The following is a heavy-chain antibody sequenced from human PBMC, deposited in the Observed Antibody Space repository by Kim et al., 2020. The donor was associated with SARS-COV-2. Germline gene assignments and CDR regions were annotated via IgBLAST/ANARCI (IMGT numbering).Heavy chain of an antibody. CDR2: IDPSDSYT. D-gene: IGHD3-10*01. CDR3: ARYYYGSGSPYDWFDP. J-gene: IGHJ5*02. V-gene: IGHV5-10-1*01. CDR1: GYSFTSYW. Sequence: GESLKISCKGSGYSFTSYWISWVRQMPGKGLEWMGRIDPSDSYTNYSPSFQGHVTISADKSISTAYLQWSSLKASDTAMYYCARYYYGSGSPYDWFDPWGQGTLVTVSS.